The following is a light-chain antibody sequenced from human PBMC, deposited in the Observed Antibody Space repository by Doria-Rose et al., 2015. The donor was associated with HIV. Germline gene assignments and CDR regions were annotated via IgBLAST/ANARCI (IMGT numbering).Light chain of an antibody. V-gene: IGKV1-39*01. CDR3: QQSYSTPLT. CDR1: QSTGSF. J-gene: IGKJ4*01. Sequence: DIRVTQSPSSLSASVGDRVTITCRASQSTGSFLNWYQQKPGKAPKLLIYAASSLQNGVPSGFSGSGSGTDFTLTISSLQPEDFATYFCQQSYSTPLTFGGGTKVEIK. CDR2: AAS.